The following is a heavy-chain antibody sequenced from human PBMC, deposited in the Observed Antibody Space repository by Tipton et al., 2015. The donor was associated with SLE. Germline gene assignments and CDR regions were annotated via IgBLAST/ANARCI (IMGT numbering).Heavy chain of an antibody. J-gene: IGHJ6*02. Sequence: TLSLTCTVSGDSIGTYYWNWIRQSPGKGLEWIGNVYYVGSTNYNPSLKGRVTISVATSKNQFSLKLRSVTAADTAVYYCARHTRYYYGMDVWGQGTTVTVSS. D-gene: IGHD6-6*01. CDR2: VYYVGST. CDR1: GDSIGTYY. CDR3: ARHTRYYYGMDV. V-gene: IGHV4-59*01.